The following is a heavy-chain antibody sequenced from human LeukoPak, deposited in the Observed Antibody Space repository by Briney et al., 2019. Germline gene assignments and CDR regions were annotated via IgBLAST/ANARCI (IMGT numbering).Heavy chain of an antibody. Sequence: SETLSLTCTVSGGSISSGGYYWSWIRQHPGKGLEWIGYIYYTGSTYYGPSLKSRVSISLDTSQNQLSLKLNSVTAADTAVYYCATYCSGGNCYRYYFDYWGQGTLVTVSS. CDR2: IYYTGST. V-gene: IGHV4-31*03. CDR3: ATYCSGGNCYRYYFDY. D-gene: IGHD2-15*01. CDR1: GGSISSGGYY. J-gene: IGHJ4*02.